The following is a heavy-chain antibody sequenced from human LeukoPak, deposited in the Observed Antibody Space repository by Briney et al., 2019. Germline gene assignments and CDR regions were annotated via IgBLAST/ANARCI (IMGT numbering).Heavy chain of an antibody. CDR2: IYSSGST. Sequence: SSETLSLTCTVSGGSINYYYWSLIRQPPGKGLEYIGYIYSSGSTNYNPSLKSRVTMSVDTSKNQFSLKLSSVTAADTAVYYCARDSRYSDTSGYYYSHYYMDVWGKGTTVTVSS. CDR3: ARDSRYSDTSGYYYSHYYMDV. J-gene: IGHJ6*03. CDR1: GGSINYYY. D-gene: IGHD3-22*01. V-gene: IGHV4-59*01.